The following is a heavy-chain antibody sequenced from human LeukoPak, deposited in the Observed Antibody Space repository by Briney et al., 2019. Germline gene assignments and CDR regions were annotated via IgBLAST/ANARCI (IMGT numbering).Heavy chain of an antibody. CDR2: INHSGST. Sequence: SETLSLTCAAYGGSFSVYYWSWIRQPPGKGLEWIGEINHSGSTNYNPSLKSRGTISVDTSKNKFSLKLSSVTAADTAVYYCARALQNYDSYYWGQGTLVTVSS. CDR3: ARALQNYDSYY. J-gene: IGHJ4*02. V-gene: IGHV4-34*01. CDR1: GGSFSVYY. D-gene: IGHD3-3*01.